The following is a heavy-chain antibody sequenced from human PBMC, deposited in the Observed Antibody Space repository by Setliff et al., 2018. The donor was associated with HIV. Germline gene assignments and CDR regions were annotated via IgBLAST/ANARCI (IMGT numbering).Heavy chain of an antibody. CDR3: ARIPRWYYYYMDV. J-gene: IGHJ6*03. CDR1: GGSFTDIGGSFTDYY. D-gene: IGHD2-15*01. CDR2: INHSGST. Sequence: PSETLSLTCAVFGGSFTDIGGSFTDYYWIWIRQPPGKGLEWIGEINHSGSTHYNPSLKGRFTISVDTSKNQFSLKVNSVTAADTAVYYCARIPRWYYYYMDVWGKGTTVTVSS. V-gene: IGHV4-34*01.